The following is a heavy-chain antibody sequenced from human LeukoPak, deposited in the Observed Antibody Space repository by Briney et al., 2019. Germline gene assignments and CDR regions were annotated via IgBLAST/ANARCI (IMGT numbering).Heavy chain of an antibody. Sequence: PSETLSLTCAVYGGSFSGYYWSWIRQPPGKGLEWIGEIDHSGSTNYNPSLKSRVTISVDTSKNQFSLKLSSVTAADTAVYYCARGRYCSGGSCAYDAFDIWGQGTMVTVSS. CDR3: ARGRYCSGGSCAYDAFDI. J-gene: IGHJ3*02. CDR1: GGSFSGYY. CDR2: IDHSGST. V-gene: IGHV4-34*01. D-gene: IGHD2-15*01.